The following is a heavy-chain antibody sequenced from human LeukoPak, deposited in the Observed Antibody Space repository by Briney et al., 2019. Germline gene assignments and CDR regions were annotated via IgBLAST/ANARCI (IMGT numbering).Heavy chain of an antibody. Sequence: GGSLRLSCAASGFTFSSYAMHWVRQAPGKWLEWVAVISYDGSNKYYADSVKGRFTISRDNSKNTLYLQMNSLRAEDTAVYYCAKDLSGSYLEHAFDIWGQGTMVTVSS. V-gene: IGHV3-30-3*01. CDR1: GFTFSSYA. CDR2: ISYDGSNK. D-gene: IGHD1-26*01. J-gene: IGHJ3*02. CDR3: AKDLSGSYLEHAFDI.